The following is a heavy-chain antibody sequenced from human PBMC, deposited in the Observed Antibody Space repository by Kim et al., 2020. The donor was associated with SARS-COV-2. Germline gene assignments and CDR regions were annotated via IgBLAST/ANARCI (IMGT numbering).Heavy chain of an antibody. J-gene: IGHJ5*02. D-gene: IGHD3-10*01. CDR3: ARVRYYYGSGSENWFDP. V-gene: IGHV4-30-2*01. Sequence: LKRRCTISADRSKNQFSLKLSSVTAADTAVYYCARVRYYYGSGSENWFDPWGQGTLVTVSS.